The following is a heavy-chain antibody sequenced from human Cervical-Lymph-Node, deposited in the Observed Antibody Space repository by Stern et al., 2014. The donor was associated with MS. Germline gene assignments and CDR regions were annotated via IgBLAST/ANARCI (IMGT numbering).Heavy chain of an antibody. V-gene: IGHV1-18*01. CDR1: GYTFTSYD. D-gene: IGHD2-2*01. Sequence: QMQLVQSGAEVKKPWASVKVSCKASGYTFTSYDISWGRQAPGQGIEWMGWISSYNGNPSYAQRLQGRVTMTTDTSTSTAYMELRSLRSDDTAVYYCARGLLCSENAFDIWGQGTMVTVSS. J-gene: IGHJ3*02. CDR2: ISSYNGNP. CDR3: ARGLLCSENAFDI.